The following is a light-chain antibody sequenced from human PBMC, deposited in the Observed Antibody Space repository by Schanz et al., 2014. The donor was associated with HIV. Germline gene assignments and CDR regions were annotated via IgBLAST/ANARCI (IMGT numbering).Light chain of an antibody. V-gene: IGLV1-51*01. Sequence: QSLLTQPPSVSAAPGQRVTISCSGGALNLGHNFVSWYQQFPGTAPKLLIFADYQRPSEIPDRISGSKTGTSATLAINGLQTGDEADYYCATWDRTLSAVVFGGGTKVTVL. J-gene: IGLJ2*01. CDR2: ADY. CDR1: ALNLGHNF. CDR3: ATWDRTLSAVV.